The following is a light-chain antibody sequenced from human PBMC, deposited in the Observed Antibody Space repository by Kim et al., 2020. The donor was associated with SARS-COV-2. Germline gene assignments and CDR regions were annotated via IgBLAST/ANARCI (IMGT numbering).Light chain of an antibody. CDR2: EVT. CDR1: NSDVGNYDL. V-gene: IGLV2-23*02. J-gene: IGLJ3*02. CDR3: CAYAGDGAYWV. Sequence: QSSTISCTGTNSDVGNYDLVSWYQQYPGKAPKLMISEVTKRPSGVSNRFAGSKSGNTASLTISGLQAEDEADYYCCAYAGDGAYWVFGGGTQLTVL.